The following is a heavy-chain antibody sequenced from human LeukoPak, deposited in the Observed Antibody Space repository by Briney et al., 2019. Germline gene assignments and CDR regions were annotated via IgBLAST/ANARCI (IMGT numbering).Heavy chain of an antibody. J-gene: IGHJ4*02. CDR3: AREDGYGDPQKFDY. CDR1: GGTFSSYA. V-gene: IGHV1-69*05. Sequence: SVKVSCKASGGTFSSYAISWVRQAPGQGLEWMGRIIPIFGTANYAQKFQGRVAITTDESTSTAYMELSSLRSEDTAVYYCAREDGYGDPQKFDYWGQGTLVTVSS. CDR2: IIPIFGTA. D-gene: IGHD4-17*01.